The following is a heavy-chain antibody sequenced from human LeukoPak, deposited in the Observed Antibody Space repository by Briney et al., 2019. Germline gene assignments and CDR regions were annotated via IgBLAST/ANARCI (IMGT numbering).Heavy chain of an antibody. CDR2: IIPIFGIA. CDR3: ARHFTYGDYEPAHFDY. V-gene: IGHV1-69*04. CDR1: GGTFSSYA. Sequence: SVKVSCKASGGTFSSYAISWVRQAPGQGLEWMGRIIPIFGIANYAQKFQGRVTITADKSTSTAYMELGSLRSEDTAVYYCARHFTYGDYEPAHFDYWGQGTLVTVSS. D-gene: IGHD4-17*01. J-gene: IGHJ4*02.